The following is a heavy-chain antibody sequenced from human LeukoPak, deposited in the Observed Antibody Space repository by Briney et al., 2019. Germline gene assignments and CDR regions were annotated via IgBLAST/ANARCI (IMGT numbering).Heavy chain of an antibody. V-gene: IGHV4-34*01. J-gene: IGHJ6*03. CDR2: INHFGTT. D-gene: IGHD1-14*01. CDR1: GGSLNDHY. CDR3: WRGFNLHDG. Sequence: SETLSLTCAVFGGSLNDHYWIWIRQPPGQGLEWIGEINHFGTTKYNSSLKSRVTISIDASKKQFSLKLNSVTAADTALYYCWRGFNLHDGLGKGTTVTV.